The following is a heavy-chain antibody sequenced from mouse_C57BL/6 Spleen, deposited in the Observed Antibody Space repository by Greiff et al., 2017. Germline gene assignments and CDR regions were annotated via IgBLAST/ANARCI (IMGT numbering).Heavy chain of an antibody. CDR2: IDPETGGT. V-gene: IGHV1-15*01. CDR1: GYTFTDYE. J-gene: IGHJ1*03. D-gene: IGHD1-1*01. CDR3: TREGYGSSPYWYFDV. Sequence: QVQLKQSGAELVRPGASVTLSCKASGYTFTDYEMHWVKQTPVHGLEWIGAIDPETGGTAYNQKFKGKAILTADKSSSTAYMELCSLTSEDSAVXYCTREGYGSSPYWYFDVWGTGTTVTVSS.